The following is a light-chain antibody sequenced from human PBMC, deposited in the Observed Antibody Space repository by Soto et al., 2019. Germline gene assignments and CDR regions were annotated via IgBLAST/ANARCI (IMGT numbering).Light chain of an antibody. J-gene: IGKJ1*01. V-gene: IGKV3-11*01. CDR3: QQRSNWPPGT. CDR1: QSVSSY. CDR2: DAS. Sequence: EIVLTQSPATLSLSPGERATLSCRASQSVSSYLVWYQQKPGQAPRLLIYDASNRATGIPARFSGSGSGTDFTLTISSLESEDFAVYYCQQRSNWPPGTVGQGTKVEIK.